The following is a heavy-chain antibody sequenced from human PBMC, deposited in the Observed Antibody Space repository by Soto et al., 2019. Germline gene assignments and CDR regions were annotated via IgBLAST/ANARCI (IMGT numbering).Heavy chain of an antibody. D-gene: IGHD6-19*01. CDR2: IYYSGST. CDR3: AGSGWYFRNWFDP. Sequence: ADNLSLTLTASGGSISRSTYHWDVICQPPVKRLEWIGSIYYSGSTYDNTSLKSRATISVDTSKKQFSLKLSSVTAAETAVYYCAGSGWYFRNWFDPWGQGTLVGVSS. J-gene: IGHJ5*02. CDR1: GGSISRSTYH. V-gene: IGHV4-39*01.